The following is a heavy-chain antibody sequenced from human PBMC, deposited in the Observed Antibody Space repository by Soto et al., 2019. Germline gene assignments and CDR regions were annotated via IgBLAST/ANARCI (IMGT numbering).Heavy chain of an antibody. Sequence: GASVKVSCKASGYTFTGYYMHWVRQAPGQGLEWMGWINPNSGGTNYAQKFQGWVTMTRDTSISTAYMELSRLRSDDTAVYYCARARVRGGGPLYYFDYWGQGTLVTVSS. D-gene: IGHD3-10*01. V-gene: IGHV1-2*04. CDR1: GYTFTGYY. CDR2: INPNSGGT. J-gene: IGHJ4*02. CDR3: ARARVRGGGPLYYFDY.